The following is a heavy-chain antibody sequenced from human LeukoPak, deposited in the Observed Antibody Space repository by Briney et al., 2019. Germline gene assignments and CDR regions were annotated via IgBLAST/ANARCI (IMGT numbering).Heavy chain of an antibody. V-gene: IGHV4-34*01. CDR1: GFTVSSNY. Sequence: GSLRLSCAASGFTVSSNYMSWIRQPPGKGLEWIGEINHSGSTNYNPSLKSRVTISVDTSKNQFSLKLSSVTAADTAVYYCARHRDCSGGSCYHVAVAGTRGFDYWGQGTLVTVSS. CDR2: INHSGST. D-gene: IGHD2-15*01. CDR3: ARHRDCSGGSCYHVAVAGTRGFDY. J-gene: IGHJ4*02.